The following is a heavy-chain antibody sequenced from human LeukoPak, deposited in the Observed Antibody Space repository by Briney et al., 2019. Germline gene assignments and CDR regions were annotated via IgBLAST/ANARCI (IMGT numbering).Heavy chain of an antibody. J-gene: IGHJ4*02. CDR1: GFIFSNYW. Sequence: GGSLRLSCEASGFIFSNYWMGWVRQLPGKGLEWVAVISYDGSNKYYADSVKGRFTISRDNSKNTLYLQMNSLRAEDTAVYYCAREVAYCGGDCYSFFDYWGQGTLVTVSS. D-gene: IGHD2-21*02. CDR2: ISYDGSNK. V-gene: IGHV3-30*01. CDR3: AREVAYCGGDCYSFFDY.